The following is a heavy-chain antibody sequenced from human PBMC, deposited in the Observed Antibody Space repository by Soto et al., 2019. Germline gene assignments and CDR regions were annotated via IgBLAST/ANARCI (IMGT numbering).Heavy chain of an antibody. CDR1: GYTFTSYG. V-gene: IGHV1-18*01. Sequence: QVQLVQSGAEVKKPGASVTVSCKASGYTFTSYGISWVRQAPVQGLAWMGWISAYNGNTNYAQKLKGRVTMTTDTSTSKAYMELRSLRSEDTAVYYCANEGSGTFDYWGQGTLVTVSS. CDR2: ISAYNGNT. J-gene: IGHJ4*02. CDR3: ANEGSGTFDY.